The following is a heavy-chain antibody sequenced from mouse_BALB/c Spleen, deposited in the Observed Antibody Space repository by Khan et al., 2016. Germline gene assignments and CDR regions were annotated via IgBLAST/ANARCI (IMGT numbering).Heavy chain of an antibody. CDR3: ARACYSMDY. CDR1: GYTFSNSW. Sequence: QVQLQQPGAELMKPGASVKISCKATGYTFSNSWIEWVKQRPGHGLEWIGDILPGSGYSNSNENFKGKATFTADASSNTAYMQLISLTSEDSAVYFCARACYSMDYWGQGTSVTVSS. V-gene: IGHV1-9*01. J-gene: IGHJ4*01. CDR2: ILPGSGYS.